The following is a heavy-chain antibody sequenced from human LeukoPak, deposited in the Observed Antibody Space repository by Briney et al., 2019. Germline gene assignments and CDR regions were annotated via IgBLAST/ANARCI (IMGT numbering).Heavy chain of an antibody. Sequence: GESLKISCRGSGYRFTSYWIGWGRPVPGKGLAWGGIIYPGDSDPRYSPSYQDQVTISADMSISTAYLQWSSQKASDTAMYYCTRLDRGATSGGYYYYGMDVWGQGTTVTVSS. CDR1: GYRFTSYW. D-gene: IGHD1-26*01. J-gene: IGHJ6*02. CDR2: IYPGDSDP. CDR3: TRLDRGATSGGYYYYGMDV. V-gene: IGHV5-51*01.